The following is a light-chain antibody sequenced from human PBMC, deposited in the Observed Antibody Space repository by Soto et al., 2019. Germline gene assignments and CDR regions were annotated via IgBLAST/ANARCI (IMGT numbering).Light chain of an antibody. CDR3: SAYTSITTLV. V-gene: IGLV2-14*01. CDR1: SSDVGGYDY. J-gene: IGLJ2*01. Sequence: QSVLTQPASVSGSPGQSITISCTGTSSDVGGYDYVSWYQQHPGKAPKLMIYEVSNRRPGGSDRFSGSKSGNTASLTISGLQAGDEADYYCSAYTSITTLVFGGGT. CDR2: EVS.